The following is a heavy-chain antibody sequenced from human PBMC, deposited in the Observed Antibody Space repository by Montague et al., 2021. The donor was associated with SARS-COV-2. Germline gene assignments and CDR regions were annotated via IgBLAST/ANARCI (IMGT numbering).Heavy chain of an antibody. D-gene: IGHD2-21*02. J-gene: IGHJ6*02. V-gene: IGHV4-59*01. CDR1: GGSISGYY. CDR3: ARDLLPPRTAIKTNFFGLDV. Sequence: SETLSLTCSVSGGSISGYYWSWIRQPPGKGLGWIGYIYYSGGTNYNPSLKSRVTISIDTSMNQFSLSLSSMTAADTAVYFCARDLLPPRTAIKTNFFGLDVWGQGTTVIVSS. CDR2: IYYSGGT.